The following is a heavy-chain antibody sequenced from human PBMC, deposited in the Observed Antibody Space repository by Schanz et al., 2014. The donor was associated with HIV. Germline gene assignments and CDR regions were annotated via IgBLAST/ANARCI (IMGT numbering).Heavy chain of an antibody. CDR1: GFMFSNHY. Sequence: EVQLVESGGGLVQPGGSLRLSCAASGFMFSNHYMDWVRQAPGKGLEWVSVISGSGGSTYYADSVKGRFTISRDNSKNTLYLQMNSLRAEDTAVYYCARAGVTDLFDHWGQGTLVTVSS. J-gene: IGHJ4*02. D-gene: IGHD2-21*02. CDR2: ISGSGGST. CDR3: ARAGVTDLFDH. V-gene: IGHV3-23*04.